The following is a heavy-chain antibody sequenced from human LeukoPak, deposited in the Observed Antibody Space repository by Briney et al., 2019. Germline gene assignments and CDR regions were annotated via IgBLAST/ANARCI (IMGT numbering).Heavy chain of an antibody. V-gene: IGHV4-38-2*02. D-gene: IGHD3-9*01. CDR3: PADDGIRYLGFDAFDI. CDR1: GYSISSDYY. J-gene: IGHJ3*02. CDR2: IYHTGTT. Sequence: PSETLSLTCTVTGYSISSDYYWGWIRQPPGKGLEWVGSIYHTGTTYYNPSLKSRVTISVDTSTNQFSLKLSSVTATDTAVYYCPADDGIRYLGFDAFDIWGQGTMVTVSS.